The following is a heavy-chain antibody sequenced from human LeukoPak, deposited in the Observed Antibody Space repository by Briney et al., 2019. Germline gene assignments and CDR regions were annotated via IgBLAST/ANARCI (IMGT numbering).Heavy chain of an antibody. CDR2: MNPNSGNT. CDR3: ARGQEITIFGVVPPYMDV. J-gene: IGHJ6*03. CDR1: GYTFTSYD. V-gene: IGHV1-8*02. Sequence: ASVKVSCKASGYTFTSYDINWVRQATGQGLEWMGWMNPNSGNTGYAQKLQGRVTMTTDTSTSTAYMELRSLRSDDTAVYYCARGQEITIFGVVPPYMDVWGKGTTVTVSS. D-gene: IGHD3-3*01.